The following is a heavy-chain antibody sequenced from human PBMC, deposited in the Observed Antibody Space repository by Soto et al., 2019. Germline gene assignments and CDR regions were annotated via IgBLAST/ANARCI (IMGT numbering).Heavy chain of an antibody. CDR1: GFSLSTSGMC. D-gene: IGHD3-22*01. V-gene: IGHV2-5*08. J-gene: IGHJ5*02. CDR3: AHTKDSSGFLTS. Sequence: SGPTLVNPTQTLTLTCTFSGFSLSTSGMCVSWIRQPPGKALEWLALIHWNDDKRYSPYLKSRLTITKDTSKNQVVLTLTNLDPLDTGTYFCAHTKDSSGFLTSWGQGILVTVS. CDR2: IHWNDDK.